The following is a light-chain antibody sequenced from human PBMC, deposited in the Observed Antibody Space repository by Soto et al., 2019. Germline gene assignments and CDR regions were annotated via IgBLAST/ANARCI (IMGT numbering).Light chain of an antibody. CDR2: EVS. J-gene: IGLJ2*01. CDR3: SSYTGSSTLL. CDR1: SRDVGGYNY. Sequence: QSVLTQPASVSGSPGQSSTISCTGTSRDVGGYNYVSWYHQHPGKAPKLMIYEVSNRPSGVSNRFSGSKSGKTASLTISGLQAEDEGDYYCSSYTGSSTLLFGGGTKVTVL. V-gene: IGLV2-14*01.